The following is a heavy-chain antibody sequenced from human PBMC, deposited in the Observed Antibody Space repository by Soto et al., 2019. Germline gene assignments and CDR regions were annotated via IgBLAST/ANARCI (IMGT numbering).Heavy chain of an antibody. J-gene: IGHJ4*02. CDR1: GFTFSSYA. V-gene: IGHV3-23*01. Sequence: EVQLLESGGGLVQPGGSLRLSCAASGFTFSSYAMRWVRQAPGKGLEWVSAISGSGDSTYYADSVKGRFTVSRDNSKNTLYLQMNSLRAEDTAVYYCARRGSGSSYDYWGQGTLVTVSS. D-gene: IGHD1-26*01. CDR3: ARRGSGSSYDY. CDR2: ISGSGDST.